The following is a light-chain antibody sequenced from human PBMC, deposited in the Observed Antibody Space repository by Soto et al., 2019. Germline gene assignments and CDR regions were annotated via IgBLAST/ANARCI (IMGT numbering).Light chain of an antibody. CDR3: QQYYSYPYT. Sequence: DIQMTQSPSTLSASVGDRVTITCRASQTITTWLAWYQQKPGKAPKLLIYDASSLESGVPSRFSGSGSGTELTLTISAVQPDDLAIYYCQQYYSYPYTFGHGTKLEIK. CDR2: DAS. V-gene: IGKV1-5*01. CDR1: QTITTW. J-gene: IGKJ2*01.